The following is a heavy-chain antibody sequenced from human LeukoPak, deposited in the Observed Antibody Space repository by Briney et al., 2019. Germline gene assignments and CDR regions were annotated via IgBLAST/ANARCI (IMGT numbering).Heavy chain of an antibody. D-gene: IGHD2-2*01. J-gene: IGHJ4*02. CDR2: INGSGGST. CDR3: AKLGRYCSSTSCYYFDY. CDR1: GFTFSSYA. Sequence: GGSLRLSCAASGFTFSSYAMSWVRQAPGKGLEWVSAINGSGGSTYYADSVKGRVTISRDNSKNTLYLQMNSLRAEDTAVYYCAKLGRYCSSTSCYYFDYWGQGTLVTVSS. V-gene: IGHV3-23*01.